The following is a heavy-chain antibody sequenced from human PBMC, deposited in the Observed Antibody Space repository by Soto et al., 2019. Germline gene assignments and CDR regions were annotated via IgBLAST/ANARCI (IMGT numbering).Heavy chain of an antibody. CDR3: ARARSREWEVLPPYFDS. CDR1: GGSISSYY. CDR2: IYYSGRT. Sequence: QVQLQESGPGLVKPSETLSLTCTVSGGSISSYYWGWIRQPPGKGLEWIAYIYYSGRTNYNPSLESRVTISIATSKNHFSLNLSSATAADTAVYYGARARSREWEVLPPYFDSWGQGTLVTVSS. J-gene: IGHJ4*02. V-gene: IGHV4-59*01. D-gene: IGHD1-26*01.